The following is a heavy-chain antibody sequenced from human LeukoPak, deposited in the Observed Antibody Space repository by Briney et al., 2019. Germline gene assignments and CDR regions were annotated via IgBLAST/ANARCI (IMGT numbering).Heavy chain of an antibody. V-gene: IGHV1-24*01. J-gene: IGHJ4*02. CDR1: GYTLTELS. CDR3: ATDFRWGYCSSTSCSPPGY. Sequence: ASVKVSCKXSGYTLTELSMHWVQQAPGKGLEWMGSFDPEDGETIYAQKFQGRVTMTEDTSTDTAYMELSSLRSEDTAVYYCATDFRWGYCSSTSCSPPGYWGQGTLVTVSS. D-gene: IGHD2-2*01. CDR2: FDPEDGET.